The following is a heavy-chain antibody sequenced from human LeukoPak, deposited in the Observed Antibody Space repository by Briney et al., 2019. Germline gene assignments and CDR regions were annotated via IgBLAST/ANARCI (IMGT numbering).Heavy chain of an antibody. D-gene: IGHD2-15*01. CDR3: ARGDCSGGSCYLGWFDP. V-gene: IGHV4-34*01. J-gene: IGHJ5*02. Sequence: PSETLSLTCAVYGGSFSGYYWSWIRQPPGKGLEWIGEINHSASTNYNPSLKSRVTISVDTSKNQFSQKLSSVTAADTAVYYCARGDCSGGSCYLGWFDPWGQGTLVTVSS. CDR2: INHSAST. CDR1: GGSFSGYY.